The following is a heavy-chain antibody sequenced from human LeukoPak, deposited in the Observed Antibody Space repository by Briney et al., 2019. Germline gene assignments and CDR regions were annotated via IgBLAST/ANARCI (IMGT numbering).Heavy chain of an antibody. CDR2: IIDTGST. D-gene: IGHD3-3*01. V-gene: IGHV4-34*12. J-gene: IGHJ4*02. Sequence: SETLSLTCNVYGGSISSYYWSWIRQPPGKGLEWIGEIIDTGSTKYNSPLKSRVTISVDTSKNEFSLNLTSVTAADTAVYYCARGLASGYPPIPFDYWGQGTLVTVSS. CDR1: GGSISSYY. CDR3: ARGLASGYPPIPFDY.